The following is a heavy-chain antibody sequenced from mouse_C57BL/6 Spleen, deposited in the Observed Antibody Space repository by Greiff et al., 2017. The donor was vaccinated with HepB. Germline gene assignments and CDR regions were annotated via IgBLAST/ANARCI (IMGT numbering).Heavy chain of an antibody. CDR1: GYTFTSYG. Sequence: VQLVESGAELARPGASVKLSCKASGYTFTSYGISWVKQRTGQGLEWIGEIYPRSGNTYYNEKFKGKATLTADKSSSTAYMELRSLTSEDSAVYFCARYYDYSYYAMDYWGQGTSVTVSS. D-gene: IGHD2-4*01. J-gene: IGHJ4*01. CDR3: ARYYDYSYYAMDY. V-gene: IGHV1-81*01. CDR2: IYPRSGNT.